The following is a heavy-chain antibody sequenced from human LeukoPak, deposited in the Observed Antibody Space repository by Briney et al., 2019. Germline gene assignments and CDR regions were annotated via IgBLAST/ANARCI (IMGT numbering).Heavy chain of an antibody. V-gene: IGHV4-59*08. Sequence: SETLSLTCTVSGVSISSYTWSWIGQPPGKELEWIAYISDIGSINYNPSLKSRVTISLDTSKNQFSLKLSSVTAADTAVYYCAGHHPRNTVDFWGQGTLVTVSS. CDR3: AGHHPRNTVDF. CDR1: GVSISSYT. J-gene: IGHJ4*02. CDR2: ISDIGSI. D-gene: IGHD2/OR15-2a*01.